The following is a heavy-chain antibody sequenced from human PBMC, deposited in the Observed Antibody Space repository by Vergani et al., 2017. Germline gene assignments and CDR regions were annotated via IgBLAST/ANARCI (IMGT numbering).Heavy chain of an antibody. CDR2: IKSKTDGGTT. J-gene: IGHJ4*02. CDR1: GFTFSNAW. D-gene: IGHD3-9*01. Sequence: EVQLVESGGGLVKPGGSLRLSCAASGFTFSNAWMSWVRQAPGKGLEWVGRIKSKTDGGTTDYAAPVKGRFTISRDDSKNTLYLQMNSLKTEDTAVYYCTTLTDFDWLLPDFDYWGQGTLVTVSS. V-gene: IGHV3-15*01. CDR3: TTLTDFDWLLPDFDY.